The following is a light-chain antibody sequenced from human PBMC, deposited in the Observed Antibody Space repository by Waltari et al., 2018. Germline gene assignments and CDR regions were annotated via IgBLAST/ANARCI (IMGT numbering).Light chain of an antibody. Sequence: DIVMTQSPASLAVSLGERATINCQTSESVLYSSNNKNHLAWYQQKPGQPPTLLIYWAATWEAWVPERFSGGGSETDLTLTVTSLQAEDVAVYYCQQYYNTHLTFGGGTKVEIK. V-gene: IGKV4-1*01. J-gene: IGKJ4*01. CDR2: WAA. CDR3: QQYYNTHLT. CDR1: ESVLYSSNNKNH.